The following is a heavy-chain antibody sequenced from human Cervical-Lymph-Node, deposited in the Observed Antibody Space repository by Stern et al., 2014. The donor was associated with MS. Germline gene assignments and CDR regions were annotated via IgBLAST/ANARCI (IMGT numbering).Heavy chain of an antibody. CDR3: ARWGTTVTFRTFDF. D-gene: IGHD4-17*01. Sequence: QLQLQESGPGLVKPSETLSLTCAVSGDSISDYYWNCIRQPPGKGLEWIGYIYYGSTNYNPSLRSRATLSVDTSKNQFSLKLTSVTPADTAIYYCARWGTTVTFRTFDFWGQGILVTVSS. V-gene: IGHV4-59*01. J-gene: IGHJ4*02. CDR1: GDSISDYY. CDR2: IYYGST.